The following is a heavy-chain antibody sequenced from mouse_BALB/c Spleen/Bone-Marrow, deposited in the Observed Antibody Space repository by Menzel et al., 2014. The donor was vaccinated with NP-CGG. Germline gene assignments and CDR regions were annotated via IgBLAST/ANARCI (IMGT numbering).Heavy chain of an antibody. Sequence: EVKLVESGGGLVQPGGSLKLSCATSGFTFSDYYMYWVRQTPEKRLEWVAYISNGGGSTYYPDTVKGRFTISRDNAKNTLYLQMSRLKSEDTAMYYCARHSDYGYFDYWGQGTTLTVSS. D-gene: IGHD2-4*01. CDR2: ISNGGGST. V-gene: IGHV5-12*02. CDR1: GFTFSDYY. CDR3: ARHSDYGYFDY. J-gene: IGHJ2*01.